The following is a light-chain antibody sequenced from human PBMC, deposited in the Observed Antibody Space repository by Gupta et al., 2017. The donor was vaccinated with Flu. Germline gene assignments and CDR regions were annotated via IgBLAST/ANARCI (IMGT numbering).Light chain of an antibody. CDR1: QSVSSY. J-gene: IGKJ4*01. CDR3: QQRSNWPQLT. V-gene: IGKV3-11*01. CDR2: DAS. Sequence: PGERATLSCRASQSVSSYLAWYQQKPGQAPRLLIYDASNRATGIPARFSGSGSGTDFTLTISSLEPEDFAVYYCQQRSNWPQLTFGGGTKVEIK.